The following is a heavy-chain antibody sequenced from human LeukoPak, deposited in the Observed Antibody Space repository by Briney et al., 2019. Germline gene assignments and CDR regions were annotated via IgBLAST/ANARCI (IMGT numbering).Heavy chain of an antibody. CDR3: AKEGPIYDFWSGYHAFDY. Sequence: ASVKVSCKASGYTFTSYDINWVRQATGQGLEWMGWMNPNSGNTGYAQKFQGRVTMTRNTSISTAYMELSSLRSEDTAVYYCAKEGPIYDFWSGYHAFDYWGQGTLVTVSS. J-gene: IGHJ4*02. CDR2: MNPNSGNT. V-gene: IGHV1-8*01. CDR1: GYTFTSYD. D-gene: IGHD3-3*01.